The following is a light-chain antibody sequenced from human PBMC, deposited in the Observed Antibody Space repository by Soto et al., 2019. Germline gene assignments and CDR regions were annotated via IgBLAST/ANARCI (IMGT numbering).Light chain of an antibody. J-gene: IGKJ1*01. CDR1: QSVGSN. Sequence: EIVMTQSPATLSVSPGERATLSCRASQSVGSNLVWYQQKPGQAPRLLIYGASTRATGIPARFSGSGSGTEFTLTISRLQSEDSAIYYCQQYNNWLAWTFGQGTKVEIK. CDR3: QQYNNWLAWT. CDR2: GAS. V-gene: IGKV3-15*01.